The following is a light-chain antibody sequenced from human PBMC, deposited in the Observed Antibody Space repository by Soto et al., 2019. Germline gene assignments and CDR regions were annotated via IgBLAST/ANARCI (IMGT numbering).Light chain of an antibody. J-gene: IGLJ1*01. CDR2: EVT. Sequence: QSVLAQPPSASGSPGQSVTISCTGTSSDVGGYDYVSWYQQHPGKAPKLVIYEVTKRPSGGPDRFAGAKSGNTDSLTVSGLQAADEADYYWSSYAGSSTRYVFGTGTKVTVL. CDR3: SSYAGSSTRYV. V-gene: IGLV2-8*01. CDR1: SSDVGGYDY.